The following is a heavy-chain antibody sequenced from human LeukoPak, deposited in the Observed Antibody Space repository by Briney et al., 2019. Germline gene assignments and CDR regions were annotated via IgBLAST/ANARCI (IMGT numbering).Heavy chain of an antibody. D-gene: IGHD6-19*01. Sequence: GGSLRLSCAASGFTFDDYGMHWVRQAPGKGLERVAVISYDGSNKYYADSVKGRFTISRDNSKNTLYLQMNSLRAEDTAVYYCAKSSGWYGNAFDIWGQGTMVTVSS. CDR3: AKSSGWYGNAFDI. V-gene: IGHV3-30*18. CDR2: ISYDGSNK. J-gene: IGHJ3*02. CDR1: GFTFDDYG.